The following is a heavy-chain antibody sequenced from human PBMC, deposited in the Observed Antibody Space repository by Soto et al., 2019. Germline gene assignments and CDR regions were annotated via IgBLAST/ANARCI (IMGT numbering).Heavy chain of an antibody. V-gene: IGHV3-53*01. Sequence: GGSLRVSCAASGFTVSSNYMSWVRQAPGKGLQWVSVIYSSGSTYYEDSVKGRFTISRDNPKNTLYLQMNSLRVEDTAVYYCARENSYPYFDFWGHGTQVTVSS. CDR2: IYSSGST. CDR1: GFTVSSNY. J-gene: IGHJ4*01. CDR3: ARENSYPYFDF. D-gene: IGHD5-18*01.